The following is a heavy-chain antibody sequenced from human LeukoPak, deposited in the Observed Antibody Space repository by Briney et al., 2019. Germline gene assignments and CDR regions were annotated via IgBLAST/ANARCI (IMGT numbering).Heavy chain of an antibody. J-gene: IGHJ4*02. Sequence: TTSETLSLTCTVSGDSISSCYWSWIRQPPGKGLEWIGYIYTSGGTNYIPSLKGRVTISIDTSKNQFSLKLSSVTAADSAVYYCARLTRLSTSPDRYYLDYWGQGTLVTVSS. CDR3: ARLTRLSTSPDRYYLDY. D-gene: IGHD6-6*01. V-gene: IGHV4-4*09. CDR1: GDSISSCY. CDR2: IYTSGGT.